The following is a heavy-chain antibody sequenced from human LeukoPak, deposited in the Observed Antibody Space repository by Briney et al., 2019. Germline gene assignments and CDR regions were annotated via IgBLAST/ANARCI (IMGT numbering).Heavy chain of an antibody. J-gene: IGHJ4*02. CDR3: ARRSEGYYDFLTGYSETNYFDY. Sequence: ASVKVSCKASGYTFTKYGISWVRQAPGQGLEWMGLISAYNGNTIYAQNLQGRVTMTTDTSTSTAYVDLRGLRSDDTAVYYCARRSEGYYDFLTGYSETNYFDYWGQGTLVTVSS. V-gene: IGHV1-18*01. D-gene: IGHD3-9*01. CDR1: GYTFTKYG. CDR2: ISAYNGNT.